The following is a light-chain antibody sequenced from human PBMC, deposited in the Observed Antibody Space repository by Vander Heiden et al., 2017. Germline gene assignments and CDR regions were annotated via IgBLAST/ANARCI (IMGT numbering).Light chain of an antibody. CDR2: DAS. CDR1: QSVSSY. J-gene: IGKJ4*01. Sequence: EIVLTQSTATLSLSPGERATLSCRASQSVSSYLAWYQQKPGQAPRLLIYDASNMATGIPARFSGSGSGTDFTLTISSLEPEDFAVYYCQQRSNWPLTFGGGTKVEIK. V-gene: IGKV3-11*01. CDR3: QQRSNWPLT.